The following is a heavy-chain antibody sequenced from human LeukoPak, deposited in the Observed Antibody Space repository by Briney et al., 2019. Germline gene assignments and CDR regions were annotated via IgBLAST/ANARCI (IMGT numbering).Heavy chain of an antibody. CDR3: ARDSDLTGYFSRFYYGLVV. CDR2: VYHSGSP. CDR1: GHSITSNNL. Sequence: SESLSLTCAVSGHSITSNNLWSWVRQPPGKGLEWIGEVYHSGSPNYHPSPKSRVTITVDKSNNQFSLKLTSVTAAVTAVYYCARDSDLTGYFSRFYYGLVVWGKGTTVTVSS. V-gene: IGHV4-4*02. J-gene: IGHJ6*04. D-gene: IGHD3-9*01.